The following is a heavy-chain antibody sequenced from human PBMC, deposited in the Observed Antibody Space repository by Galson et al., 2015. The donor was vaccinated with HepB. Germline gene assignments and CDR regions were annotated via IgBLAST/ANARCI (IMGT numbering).Heavy chain of an antibody. CDR1: GFTFSSYW. V-gene: IGHV3-7*03. Sequence: SLRLSCAASGFTFSSYWMSWVRQAPGKGLEWVANIKQDGSEKYYVDSVKGRFAISRDNAKNSLYLQMNSLRAEDTAVYYCARRKKFWRGSGFGYWGQGTLVTVSS. CDR2: IKQDGSEK. CDR3: ARRKKFWRGSGFGY. J-gene: IGHJ4*02. D-gene: IGHD3-3*01.